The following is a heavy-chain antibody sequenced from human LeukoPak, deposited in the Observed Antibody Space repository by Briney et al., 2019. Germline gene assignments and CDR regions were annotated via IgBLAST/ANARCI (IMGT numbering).Heavy chain of an antibody. V-gene: IGHV4-59*08. CDR1: GGSISSYY. J-gene: IGHJ4*02. CDR2: IYYSGST. Sequence: SETLSLTCTVSGGSISSYYWSWIRQPPGNGLEWIGYIYYSGSTNYNPSLKSRVTISVDTSKNQFSLKLSSVTAADTAVYYCARHAIGRPHLDYWGQGTLVTVSS. CDR3: ARHAIGRPHLDY.